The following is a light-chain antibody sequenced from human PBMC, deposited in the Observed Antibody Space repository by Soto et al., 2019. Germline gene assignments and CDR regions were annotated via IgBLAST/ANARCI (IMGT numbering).Light chain of an antibody. Sequence: EIVMTQSPATLSVSPGERATLSCRASQSVSSNLAWYQQKPGQAPRLLIYGASTRATGIPARFSGSGSGTEFTLTISILQSEDFAVYYCKQYNNWHPVTFGGGTKVEIK. V-gene: IGKV3-15*01. J-gene: IGKJ4*01. CDR1: QSVSSN. CDR3: KQYNNWHPVT. CDR2: GAS.